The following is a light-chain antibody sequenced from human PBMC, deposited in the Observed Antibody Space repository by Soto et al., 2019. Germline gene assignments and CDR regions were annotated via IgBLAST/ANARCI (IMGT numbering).Light chain of an antibody. J-gene: IGLJ1*01. CDR1: KLGDKY. CDR2: QHG. V-gene: IGLV3-1*01. Sequence: SYELTQPPSLSVSPGQTASITCSGDKLGDKYTSWYQQRPGQSTVLVIYQHGRRPSGIPERFSGSNSGNTATLTISGTQSMDEADYYCQAWDSNIYVFGTGTKVTVL. CDR3: QAWDSNIYV.